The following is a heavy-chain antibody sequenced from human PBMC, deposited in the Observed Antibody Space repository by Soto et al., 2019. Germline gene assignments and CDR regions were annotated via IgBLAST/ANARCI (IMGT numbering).Heavy chain of an antibody. V-gene: IGHV3-15*07. J-gene: IGHJ6*02. CDR3: ATDPSVALLGPDYWDYGMHV. D-gene: IGHD1-26*01. CDR2: IKSKIDGGTT. Sequence: EVQLVESGGGLVKPGVSLRLSCAASGFSFTNCWMNWVRQAPGKGLECVGRIKSKIDGGTTDYASPVKGRFSISRDDSKNTLYLQMNSLTTEYTAVYYCATDPSVALLGPDYWDYGMHVWAQGTTVTISS. CDR1: GFSFTNCW.